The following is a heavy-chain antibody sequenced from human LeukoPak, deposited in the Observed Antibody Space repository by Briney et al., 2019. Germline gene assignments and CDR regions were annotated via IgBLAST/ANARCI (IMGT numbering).Heavy chain of an antibody. Sequence: PGGSLRLSCAASGFTFSSYATSWVRQAPGKGLEWVSAISGSGGSTYYADSVKGRFTISRDNSKNTLYLQMNSLRADDTAVYYCAKEDIQMGATHYWGQGTLVTVSS. CDR2: ISGSGGST. J-gene: IGHJ4*02. CDR3: AKEDIQMGATHY. D-gene: IGHD1-26*01. CDR1: GFTFSSYA. V-gene: IGHV3-23*01.